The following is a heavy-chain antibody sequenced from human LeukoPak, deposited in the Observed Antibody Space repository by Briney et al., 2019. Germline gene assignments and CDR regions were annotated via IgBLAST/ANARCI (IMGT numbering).Heavy chain of an antibody. J-gene: IGHJ6*02. D-gene: IGHD3/OR15-3a*01. CDR2: IYPGDSNT. CDR3: ARLGRSGLDFHFCGRDV. V-gene: IGHV5-51*01. Sequence: GESLKISCKGSGYSFTNYWIVWVRQMPGKGLEWMGIIYPGDSNTRYSPSFQGQVTISADKSISTAYLQWSSLKASATAIYSCARLGRSGLDFHFCGRDVWGQGTTVTVS. CDR1: GYSFTNYW.